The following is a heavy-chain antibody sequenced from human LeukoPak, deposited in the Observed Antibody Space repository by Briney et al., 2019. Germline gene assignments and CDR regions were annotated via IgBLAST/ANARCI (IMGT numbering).Heavy chain of an antibody. CDR2: IYTSGST. V-gene: IGHV4-4*07. Sequence: SETLPLTCTVSGGSISSYYWSWIRQPAGKGLEWIGRIYTSGSTNYNPSLKSRVTMSVDTSKNQFSLKLSSVAAADTAVYYCARDGITMVRGYDIPNWFDPWGQGTLVTVSS. J-gene: IGHJ5*02. CDR1: GGSISSYY. CDR3: ARDGITMVRGYDIPNWFDP. D-gene: IGHD3-10*01.